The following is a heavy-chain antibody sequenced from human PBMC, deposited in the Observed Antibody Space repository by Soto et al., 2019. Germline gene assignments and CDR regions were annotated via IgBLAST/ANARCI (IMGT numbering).Heavy chain of an antibody. J-gene: IGHJ4*02. V-gene: IGHV3-74*01. CDR3: SVVMITTDTHSFGQ. Sequence: GGSVRLSCAEAGFSVSIRWMQWVRQAPGKGLVWVSRISRDGSSTSYADSVNGRLTIPRDNAKTPMYKNMNSLGAEDTAVYYCSVVMITTDTHSFGQWRQGTLVTVSS. CDR1: GFSVSIRW. CDR2: ISRDGSST. D-gene: IGHD3-22*01.